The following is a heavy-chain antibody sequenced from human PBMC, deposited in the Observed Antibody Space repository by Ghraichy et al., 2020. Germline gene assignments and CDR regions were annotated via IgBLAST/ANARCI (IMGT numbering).Heavy chain of an antibody. CDR1: GFTFSSYW. Sequence: GGSLRLSCAASGFTFSSYWMSWVRQAPGKGLEWVANIKQDGSEKYYVDSVKGRFTISRDNAKNSLYLQMNSLRAEDTAVYYCARDEGNYGENHFDYWGQGTLVTVPS. CDR3: ARDEGNYGENHFDY. CDR2: IKQDGSEK. V-gene: IGHV3-7*04. D-gene: IGHD4-17*01. J-gene: IGHJ4*02.